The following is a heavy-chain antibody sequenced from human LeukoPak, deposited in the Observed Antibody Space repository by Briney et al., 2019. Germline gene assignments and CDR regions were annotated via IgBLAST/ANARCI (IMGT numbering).Heavy chain of an antibody. CDR1: GFTVSSNY. Sequence: GGSLRLSCAASGFTVSSNYMSWVRQAPGKGLEWVSVIYSGGSTYYADSVKGRFTISRDNSKNTLYLQMNSLTAEDTALYYCARNVLGYTMDVWGQGTTVSVSS. CDR3: ARNVLGYTMDV. D-gene: IGHD5-24*01. V-gene: IGHV3-66*01. J-gene: IGHJ6*02. CDR2: IYSGGST.